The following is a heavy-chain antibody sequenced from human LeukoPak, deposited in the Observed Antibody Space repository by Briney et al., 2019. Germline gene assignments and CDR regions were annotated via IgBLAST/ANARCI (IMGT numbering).Heavy chain of an antibody. Sequence: ASVKVSCKASGGTFSSYAISWVRQAPGQGLEWMGGIIPIFGTANYAQKFQGRVTITTDESTSTAYMELSSLRSEDTAVYYCARHLREGSPEGIFDYWGQGTLVTVSS. V-gene: IGHV1-69*05. CDR1: GGTFSSYA. D-gene: IGHD1-14*01. CDR2: IIPIFGTA. J-gene: IGHJ4*02. CDR3: ARHLREGSPEGIFDY.